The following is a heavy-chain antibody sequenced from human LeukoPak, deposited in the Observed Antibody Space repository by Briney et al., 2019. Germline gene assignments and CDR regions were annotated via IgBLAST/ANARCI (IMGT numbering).Heavy chain of an antibody. CDR2: TYYRSKWYN. D-gene: IGHD3-10*01. CDR1: GDSVSSNSAA. CDR3: ARVWVWFGELDAFDI. J-gene: IGHJ3*02. V-gene: IGHV6-1*01. Sequence: TSQTLSLTCAISGDSVSSNSAAWNWIRQSPSRGLEWLGRTYYRSKWYNDYAVSVKSRITINPDTSKNQFSLQVNSVTPEDTAVYYCARVWVWFGELDAFDIWGQGTMVTVSS.